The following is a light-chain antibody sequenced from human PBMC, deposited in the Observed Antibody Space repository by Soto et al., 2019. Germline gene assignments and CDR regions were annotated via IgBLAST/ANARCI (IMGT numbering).Light chain of an antibody. J-gene: IGLJ2*01. CDR1: SSDVGAYKY. CDR3: SSYTTSGTLV. Sequence: QSALTQPASVSGSPGQSIAISCTGTSSDVGAYKYVSWYQQHPGKAPKLMIYEVSNRPSGVSNRFSGSKSGNTASLTISGLQAEDEADYYCSSYTTSGTLVFGGGTKVTVL. CDR2: EVS. V-gene: IGLV2-14*01.